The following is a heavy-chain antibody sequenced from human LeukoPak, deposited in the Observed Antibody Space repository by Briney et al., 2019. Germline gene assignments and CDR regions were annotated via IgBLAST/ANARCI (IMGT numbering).Heavy chain of an antibody. Sequence: SETLSLTCAVSGYSISSGYFWGWIRQPPGKGLEWIGSFHDSGSIFYNPSLKSRVTISLDTSKNHFSLKLSSVTAADTAIYYCARDRGLGASYFDYWGRGTRVTVSS. J-gene: IGHJ4*02. CDR3: ARDRGLGASYFDY. V-gene: IGHV4-38-2*02. CDR2: FHDSGSI. CDR1: GYSISSGYF. D-gene: IGHD1-26*01.